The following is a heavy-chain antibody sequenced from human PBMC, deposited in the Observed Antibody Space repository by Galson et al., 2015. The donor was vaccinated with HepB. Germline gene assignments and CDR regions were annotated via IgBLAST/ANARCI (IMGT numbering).Heavy chain of an antibody. CDR1: GGTFSSYA. CDR3: TVFIAAAGPFDY. CDR2: IIPIFGTA. V-gene: IGHV1-69*06. Sequence: SVKVSCKASGGTFSSYAISWVRQAPGQGLEWMGRIIPIFGTANYAQKFQGRVTITADKSTSTAYMELSSLRSEDTAVYYCTVFIAAAGPFDYWGQGTLVTVSS. D-gene: IGHD6-13*01. J-gene: IGHJ4*02.